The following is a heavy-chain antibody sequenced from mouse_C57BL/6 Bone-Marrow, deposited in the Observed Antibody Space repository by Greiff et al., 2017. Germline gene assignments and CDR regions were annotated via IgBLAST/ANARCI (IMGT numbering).Heavy chain of an antibody. CDR2: IDPENGDT. V-gene: IGHV14-4*01. D-gene: IGHD1-1*01. J-gene: IGHJ2*01. CDR3: TYGSSYGY. CDR1: GFNIKDDY. Sequence: EVQRVESGAELVRPGASVKLSCTASGFNIKDDYMHWVKQRPEQGLEWIGWIDPENGDTEYASKFQGKATITADTSSNTAYLQLSSLTSEDTAVYYCTYGSSYGYWGQGTTLTVSS.